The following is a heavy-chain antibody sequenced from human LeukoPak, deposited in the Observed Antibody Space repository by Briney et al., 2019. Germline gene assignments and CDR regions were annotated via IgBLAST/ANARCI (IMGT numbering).Heavy chain of an antibody. CDR1: GFTFSSYA. CDR3: AKDRPTMVRGVPWFDP. V-gene: IGHV3-23*01. D-gene: IGHD3-10*01. J-gene: IGHJ5*02. CDR2: ISGSGGST. Sequence: GGSLRLSCAASGFTFSSYAMSWVRQAPGKGLEWVSAISGSGGSTYYADSVKGRFTVSRDNSKNTLYLQMNSLRAEDTAVYYCAKDRPTMVRGVPWFDPWGQGTLVTVSS.